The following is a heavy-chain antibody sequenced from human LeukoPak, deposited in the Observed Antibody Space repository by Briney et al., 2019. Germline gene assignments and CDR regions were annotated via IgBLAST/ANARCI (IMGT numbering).Heavy chain of an antibody. CDR3: ARGDGNYDFWSGYYTGFDY. CDR1: GFTVSSNY. D-gene: IGHD3-3*01. Sequence: PGGSLRLSCAASGFTVSSNYMSWVRQAPGKGREWGSVIYSGGSTYYADSVKGRFTISRDNSKNKLYLQMNSLRAEDTALYYCARGDGNYDFWSGYYTGFDYWGQGTLVTVSS. CDR2: IYSGGST. V-gene: IGHV3-66*02. J-gene: IGHJ4*02.